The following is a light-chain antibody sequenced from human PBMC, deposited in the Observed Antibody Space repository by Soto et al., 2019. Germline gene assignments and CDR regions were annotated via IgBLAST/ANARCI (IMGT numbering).Light chain of an antibody. CDR2: GVS. CDR3: SSYAGSSNV. CDR1: SSDVGGYNY. J-gene: IGLJ1*01. Sequence: QSALTQPASVSGSPGQSITISCTGTSSDVGGYNYVSWYQQHPGKAPKFMIFGVSNRPSGVSNRFSGSKSGNTASLTISGLQAEDEADYYCSSYAGSSNVFGTGTKLTVL. V-gene: IGLV2-14*01.